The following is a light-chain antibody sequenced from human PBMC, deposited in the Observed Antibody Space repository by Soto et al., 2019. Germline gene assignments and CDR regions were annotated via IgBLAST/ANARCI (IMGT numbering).Light chain of an antibody. CDR3: QQRSNWPIT. Sequence: EIVMTQSPATLSVSPGERATLSCRASQSVSSNLAWYQQKPGQAPRLLIYGASTRATGIPARFSGSGSGTDFTLTISSLEPEDFAVYYCQQRSNWPITFGQGRLLEIK. J-gene: IGKJ5*01. CDR2: GAS. CDR1: QSVSSN. V-gene: IGKV3-11*01.